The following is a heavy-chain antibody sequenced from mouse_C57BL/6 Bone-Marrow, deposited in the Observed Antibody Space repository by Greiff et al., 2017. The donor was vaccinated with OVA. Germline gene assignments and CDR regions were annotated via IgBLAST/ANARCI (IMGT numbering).Heavy chain of an antibody. CDR2: IDPSDSYT. D-gene: IGHD1-3*01. CDR1: GYTFTSYW. J-gene: IGHJ2*01. Sequence: QVQLQQPGAELVMPGASVKLSCKASGYTFTSYWMHWVKQRPGQGLEWIGEIDPSDSYTNYNQKFKGKSTLTVDKSSSTAYMQLSSLTSEDSAVYYFASNYYFDYWGQGTTLTVSS. V-gene: IGHV1-69*01. CDR3: ASNYYFDY.